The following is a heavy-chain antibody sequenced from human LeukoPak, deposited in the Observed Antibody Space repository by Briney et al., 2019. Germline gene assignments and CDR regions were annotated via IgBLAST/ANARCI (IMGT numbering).Heavy chain of an antibody. D-gene: IGHD3-22*01. Sequence: SQTLSLTCAISGDSVSSNSAAWNWIRQSPSRGLEWLGRTYYRSKWYNDYAVSVKSRITINPDTSKNQFSLQLNSVTPEDTAVYYCARDYLHYYDSSGYSDDAFDIWGQGTMVTVSP. CDR3: ARDYLHYYDSSGYSDDAFDI. V-gene: IGHV6-1*01. CDR2: TYYRSKWYN. CDR1: GDSVSSNSAA. J-gene: IGHJ3*02.